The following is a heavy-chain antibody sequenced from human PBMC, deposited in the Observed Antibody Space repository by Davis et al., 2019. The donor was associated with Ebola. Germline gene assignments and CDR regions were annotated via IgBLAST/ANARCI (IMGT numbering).Heavy chain of an antibody. V-gene: IGHV5-51*01. J-gene: IGHJ4*02. CDR1: GYGFTSYW. CDR2: IYPGDSDT. Sequence: GESLKISCEGSGYGFTSYWIGWVRQMPGKGLERMGIIYPGDSDTRYSPSFQGQVTISADKSINTAYLHWSSLKASGTAIYYCARLRGTSLTTSGHYFDYWGQGTLVTVSS. D-gene: IGHD4/OR15-4a*01. CDR3: ARLRGTSLTTSGHYFDY.